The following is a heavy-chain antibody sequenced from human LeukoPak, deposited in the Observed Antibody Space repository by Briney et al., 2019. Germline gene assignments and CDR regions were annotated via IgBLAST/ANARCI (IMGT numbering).Heavy chain of an antibody. V-gene: IGHV4-59*11. D-gene: IGHD2-2*01. CDR3: ARGVGCSSTSCYFVFDY. J-gene: IGHJ4*02. Sequence: PSETLSHTCTVSGGSISSHYWSWIRQPPGKGLEWIGYIYYSGSTNYNPSLKSRVTISVDTSKNQFSLKLSSVTAADTAVYYCARGVGCSSTSCYFVFDYWGQGTLVTVSS. CDR2: IYYSGST. CDR1: GGSISSHY.